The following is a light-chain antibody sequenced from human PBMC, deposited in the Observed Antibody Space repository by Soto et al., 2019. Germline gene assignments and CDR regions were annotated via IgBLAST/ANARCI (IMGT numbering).Light chain of an antibody. Sequence: EIVMTQSPATLSVSPGDRATLSCRASQSVRSNLAWYQQKPGQAPRLLIYGASTRATGIPARFSGSGSGTDFTLTINNLQREDFADYFCQQTYSNLWTFGQGTKVDIK. CDR2: GAS. J-gene: IGKJ1*01. V-gene: IGKV3-15*01. CDR3: QQTYSNLWT. CDR1: QSVRSN.